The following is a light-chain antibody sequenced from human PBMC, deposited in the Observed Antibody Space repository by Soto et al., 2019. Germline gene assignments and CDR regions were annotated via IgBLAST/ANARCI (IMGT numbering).Light chain of an antibody. CDR1: SGHSSYA. CDR2: LNSDRSH. CDR3: QTWGTGIPWV. J-gene: IGLJ3*02. V-gene: IGLV4-69*01. Sequence: QPVLTQSPSASASLRASVKLTCTLSSGHSSYAIAWHQQQPEKGPRYLMKLNSDRSHSKGDGIPDRFSGSSSGAERYLTISSLQSEDEADYYCQTWGTGIPWVFGGGTQLTVL.